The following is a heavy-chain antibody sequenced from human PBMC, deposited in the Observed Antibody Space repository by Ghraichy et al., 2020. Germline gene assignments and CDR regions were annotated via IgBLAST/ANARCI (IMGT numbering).Heavy chain of an antibody. Sequence: SETLSLTCAVYGGSFSGYYWSWIRQPPGKGLEWIGEINHSGSTNYNPSLKSRVTISVDTPKNQFSLKLSSVTAADTAVYYCARACYGSGSYHYYFDYWGQGTLVTVSS. CDR2: INHSGST. CDR1: GGSFSGYY. V-gene: IGHV4-34*01. J-gene: IGHJ4*02. CDR3: ARACYGSGSYHYYFDY. D-gene: IGHD3-10*01.